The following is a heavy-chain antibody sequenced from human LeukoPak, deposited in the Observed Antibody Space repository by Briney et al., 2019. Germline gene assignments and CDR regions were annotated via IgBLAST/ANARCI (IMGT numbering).Heavy chain of an antibody. CDR1: GGSVNSSH. CDR2: VDYSGST. V-gene: IGHV4-59*02. CDR3: KRGYYELFDR. D-gene: IGHD3-22*01. J-gene: IGHJ5*02. Sequence: NLSETLTLNCTVSGGSVNSSHWNWIRQPPGKGLEWIGNVDYSGSTKYNPSLRSRVTISLDTSKNQFSLKLRSVTASDTALDYCKRGYYELFDRWGQGTLVTFSS.